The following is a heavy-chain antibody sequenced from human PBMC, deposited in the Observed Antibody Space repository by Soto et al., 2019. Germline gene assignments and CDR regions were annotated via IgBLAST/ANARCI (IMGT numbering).Heavy chain of an antibody. CDR1: GFTFSSYA. J-gene: IGHJ5*02. CDR2: ICISGGST. V-gene: IGHV3-23*01. Sequence: GGSLRLSCAASGFTFSSYAMTWVRQAPGKGLEWVSTICISGGSTYYADSVKGRFTISRDNSKNTLYLQMNSLRAEDTALYYCAKETCGDCPSDWFDPWGQETLVTVSS. D-gene: IGHD2-21*02. CDR3: AKETCGDCPSDWFDP.